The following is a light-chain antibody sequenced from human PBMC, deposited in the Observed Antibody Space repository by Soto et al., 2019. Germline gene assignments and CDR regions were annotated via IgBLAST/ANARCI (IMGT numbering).Light chain of an antibody. CDR1: QSVLYSSNNKNY. CDR3: QQYYSTTLYT. CDR2: WAS. V-gene: IGKV4-1*01. J-gene: IGKJ2*01. Sequence: DIVMTQSPESLAVSLGERATINCKSSQSVLYSSNNKNYLAWYQQKPGQPPKLLIYWASTRESGVPDRFSGSGSGTDFTLTISSLQAEDVAVYYCQQYYSTTLYTFGQGTKLEIK.